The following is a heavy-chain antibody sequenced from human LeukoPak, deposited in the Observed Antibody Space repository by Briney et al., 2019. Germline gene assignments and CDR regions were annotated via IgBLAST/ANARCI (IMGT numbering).Heavy chain of an antibody. CDR2: IRSKAYGGTP. CDR1: GFTFSTYA. CDR3: TRSATAATPSYYFDY. D-gene: IGHD6-13*01. J-gene: IGHJ4*02. V-gene: IGHV3-49*04. Sequence: GGSLRLSCAASGFTFSTYAMSWVRQAPGKGLEWVGFIRSKAYGGTPEYAASVKGRFTISRDDSKSVAYLQMNSLKTEDTAVYYCTRSATAATPSYYFDYWGQGTLVTVSS.